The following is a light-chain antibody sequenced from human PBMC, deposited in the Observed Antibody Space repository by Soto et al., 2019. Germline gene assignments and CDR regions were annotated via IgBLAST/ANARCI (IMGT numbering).Light chain of an antibody. CDR1: QDINIY. J-gene: IGKJ5*01. CDR2: DAS. V-gene: IGKV1-33*01. CDR3: QQYDILPIT. Sequence: DIQMTQSPSSLSASVGDRVTIACQATQDINIYLNSYQQKPGKAPNLLIYDASNLEIGVPSRFSGSGSGTHFTFTISSLQTEDIGTYYCQQYDILPITFGRGTRLEIK.